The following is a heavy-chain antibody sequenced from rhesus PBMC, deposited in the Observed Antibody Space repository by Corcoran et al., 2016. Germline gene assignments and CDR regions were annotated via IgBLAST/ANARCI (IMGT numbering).Heavy chain of an antibody. CDR1: GFSFSDYY. D-gene: IGHD6-43*01. CDR2: ISNTGGNT. J-gene: IGHJ4*01. V-gene: IGHV3S18*01. CDR3: AREGYSSSLANDY. Sequence: EVQLVESGGGLAKPGGSLRLSCAASGFSFSDYYMYWVRQAPGKGLEWVSGISNTGGNTKYADYVKGRFTSSRENAKNTLYVQMDSLRAEDTAVYYCAREGYSSSLANDYWGQGVLVTVSS.